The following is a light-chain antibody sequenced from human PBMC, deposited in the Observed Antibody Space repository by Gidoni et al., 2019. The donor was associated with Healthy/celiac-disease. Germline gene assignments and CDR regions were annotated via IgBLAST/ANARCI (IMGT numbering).Light chain of an antibody. Sequence: DIQMTQSPSTPSASVGDRVTITCRASQSISSWLAWYQQKPGKAPKLLIYDASSLESGVPSRFSGSGSGTEFTLTISSLQHDDFATYYCQQYNSYWTFGQGTKVEIK. CDR2: DAS. CDR1: QSISSW. V-gene: IGKV1-5*01. CDR3: QQYNSYWT. J-gene: IGKJ1*01.